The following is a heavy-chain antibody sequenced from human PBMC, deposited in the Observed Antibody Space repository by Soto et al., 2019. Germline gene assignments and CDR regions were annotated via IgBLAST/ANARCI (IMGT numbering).Heavy chain of an antibody. Sequence: QVQLQESDPGLVKPSGTLSLTCAVSDGSISSSNWWNWVRQSPGKGLEWIGEIYHSGSTNYNPSLQSRVTISVDKSKNQFSLKLTSVTAADTAVYYCARLGSGWKKAIDYWGQGTLVTVSS. D-gene: IGHD6-19*01. CDR3: ARLGSGWKKAIDY. J-gene: IGHJ4*02. CDR2: IYHSGST. CDR1: DGSISSSNW. V-gene: IGHV4-4*02.